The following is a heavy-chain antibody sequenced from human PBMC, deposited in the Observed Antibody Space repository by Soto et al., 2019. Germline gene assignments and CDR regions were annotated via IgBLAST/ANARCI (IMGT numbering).Heavy chain of an antibody. Sequence: GGSLRLSCAASGFTFSSYALSWVRQAPGKGLEWVSGISGSGRSTYYADSVKGRFTISRDISKSTLSLHMNSLGADDTAIYYCAKEAAGGIAMHTSYFHYWGQGTVVTVSS. CDR3: AKEAAGGIAMHTSYFHY. J-gene: IGHJ4*02. D-gene: IGHD6-13*01. CDR1: GFTFSSYA. CDR2: ISGSGRST. V-gene: IGHV3-23*01.